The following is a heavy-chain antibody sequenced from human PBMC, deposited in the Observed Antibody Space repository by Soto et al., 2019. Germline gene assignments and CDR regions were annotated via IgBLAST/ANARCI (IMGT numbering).Heavy chain of an antibody. Sequence: VQLVESGGGLVQPGGSLRLSCAASGFTFSDQYMEWVRQAPGKGLEWVGRSRNKANSYTTEYAASVKGRFTISRDNSKNSLYLQMNSLKAEDTAVYYCTRGGKGAPFDYWGQGTLVTVSS. J-gene: IGHJ4*02. CDR1: GFTFSDQY. CDR2: SRNKANSYTT. CDR3: TRGGKGAPFDY. V-gene: IGHV3-72*01. D-gene: IGHD6-13*01.